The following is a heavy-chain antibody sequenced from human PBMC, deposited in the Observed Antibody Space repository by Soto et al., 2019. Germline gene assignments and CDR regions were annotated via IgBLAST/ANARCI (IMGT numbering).Heavy chain of an antibody. CDR3: ARHVWGVHDYGDYHLDY. Sequence: GESLKISCKGSGYSFTSYWIGWVRQMPGKGLEWMGIIYPGDSDTRYSPSFQGQVTISADKSISTAYLQWSSLKASDTAMYYCARHVWGVHDYGDYHLDYWGQGTLVTVSS. CDR2: IYPGDSDT. V-gene: IGHV5-51*01. CDR1: GYSFTSYW. D-gene: IGHD4-17*01. J-gene: IGHJ4*02.